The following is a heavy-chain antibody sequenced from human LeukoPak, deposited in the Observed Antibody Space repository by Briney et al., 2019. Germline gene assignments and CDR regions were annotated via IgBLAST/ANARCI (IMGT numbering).Heavy chain of an antibody. CDR3: ARGRALGAARGGWFDP. CDR1: GGPFSGYY. CDR2: INHSGSI. V-gene: IGHV4-34*01. J-gene: IGHJ5*02. Sequence: PSETLSLTCAVYGGPFSGYYWSWIRQPPGRGLEGIGEINHSGSINYNPSLKSRVTISVDTSKQQFSLKLSSVTAADTAVYYCARGRALGAARGGWFDPWGQGTLVTVSS. D-gene: IGHD3-10*01.